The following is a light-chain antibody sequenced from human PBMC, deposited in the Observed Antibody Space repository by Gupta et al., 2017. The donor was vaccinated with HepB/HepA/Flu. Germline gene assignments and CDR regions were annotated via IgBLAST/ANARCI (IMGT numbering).Light chain of an antibody. J-gene: IGKJ2*04. V-gene: IGKV3-15*01. CDR3: QQYNNWPPCS. CDR1: QSVSSN. CDR2: GAS. Sequence: EMVMTQSPATLSLSRGERATLSCRASQSVSSNLAWYQQKPGQAPRLLIYGASTRATGIPARFSGSGSGTEFTLTISSLQSEDFAVYYCQQYNNWPPCSFGQGTKLEIK.